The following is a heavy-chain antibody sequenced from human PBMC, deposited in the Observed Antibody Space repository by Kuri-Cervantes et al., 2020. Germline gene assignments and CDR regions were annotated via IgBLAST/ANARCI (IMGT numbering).Heavy chain of an antibody. J-gene: IGHJ4*02. V-gene: IGHV1-69*13. CDR2: IIPIFGTA. CDR3: AGYGDYSVVLYYFDY. Sequence: SVTVSCKASGGTFSSYAISWVRQAPGQGLEWMGGIIPIFGTANYAQKFQGRVTITADESTSTAYMELSSLRSEDTAVYYCAGYGDYSVVLYYFDYWGQGTLVTVSS. CDR1: GGTFSSYA. D-gene: IGHD4-17*01.